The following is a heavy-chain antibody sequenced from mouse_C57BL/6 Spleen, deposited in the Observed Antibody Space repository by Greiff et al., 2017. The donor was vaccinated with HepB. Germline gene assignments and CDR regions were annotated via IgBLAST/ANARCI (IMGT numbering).Heavy chain of an antibody. Sequence: EVQRVESGPGLVKPSQSLSLTCSVTGYSITSGYYWNWIRQFPGNKLEWMGYISYDGSNNYNPSLKNRISITRDTSKNQFFLKLNSVTTEDTATYYCARQIGGRDYAMDYWGQGTSVTVSS. CDR1: GYSITSGYY. D-gene: IGHD1-1*01. J-gene: IGHJ4*01. CDR3: ARQIGGRDYAMDY. CDR2: ISYDGSN. V-gene: IGHV3-6*01.